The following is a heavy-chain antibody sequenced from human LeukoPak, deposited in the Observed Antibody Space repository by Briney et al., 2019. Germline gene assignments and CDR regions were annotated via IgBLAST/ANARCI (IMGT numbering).Heavy chain of an antibody. D-gene: IGHD1-26*01. J-gene: IGHJ5*02. V-gene: IGHV3-21*01. Sequence: GGSLRLSCAGSGFTFSTDGMNWVRQAPGKGLEWVSSISPDSTFIPQADSVKGRFTISRDNAKNSLYLQMESLRVEDTAAYYCANFQTVGVKPFEHWGQGTLVTVSS. CDR3: ANFQTVGVKPFEH. CDR2: ISPDSTFI. CDR1: GFTFSTDG.